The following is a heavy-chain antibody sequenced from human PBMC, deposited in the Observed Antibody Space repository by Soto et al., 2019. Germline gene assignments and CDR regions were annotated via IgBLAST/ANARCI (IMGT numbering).Heavy chain of an antibody. CDR2: ISSSSSTI. Sequence: HPGGSLRLSCAASGFTFSSYSMNWVRQAPGKGLEWVSYISSSSSTIYYADSVKGRFTISRDNAKNSLYLQMNSLRDEDTAVYYCARGGSTLRYWYFDLWGRGTLVTVSS. J-gene: IGHJ2*01. D-gene: IGHD5-12*01. CDR3: ARGGSTLRYWYFDL. CDR1: GFTFSSYS. V-gene: IGHV3-48*02.